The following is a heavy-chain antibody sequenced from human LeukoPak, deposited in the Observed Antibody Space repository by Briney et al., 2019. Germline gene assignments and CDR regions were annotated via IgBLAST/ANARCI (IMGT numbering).Heavy chain of an antibody. V-gene: IGHV1-46*01. Sequence: ASVKVSCKASGYTFSRYYIHWVRQAPGQDFEWMGRNNPSGGSTSYARNFQGRITMTKDMSTSTVHMELSSLRSEDTAVYYCARDGGPIGFDPWGQGTLVTVSS. D-gene: IGHD3-16*02. CDR1: GYTFSRYY. CDR2: NNPSGGST. CDR3: ARDGGPIGFDP. J-gene: IGHJ5*02.